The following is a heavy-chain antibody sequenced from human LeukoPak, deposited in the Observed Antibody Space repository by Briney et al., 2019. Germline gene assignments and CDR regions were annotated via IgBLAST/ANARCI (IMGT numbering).Heavy chain of an antibody. CDR3: ARVRDYYYMDV. V-gene: IGHV3-72*01. CDR2: TKNRANSYTT. Sequence: GGPLRLSCAASGFTFSDYYMDWVRQAPGKGLEWVGRTKNRANSYTTYYAASVKGRFTISRDDPKNSLYLQMSSLKTEDTAVYFCARVRDYYYMDVWGKGTTVTVSS. CDR1: GFTFSDYY. J-gene: IGHJ6*03.